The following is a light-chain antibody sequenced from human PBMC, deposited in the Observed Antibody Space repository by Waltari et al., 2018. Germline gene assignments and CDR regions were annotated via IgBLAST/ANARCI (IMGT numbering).Light chain of an antibody. J-gene: IGLJ2*01. CDR3: QAWDPTSHVT. CDR2: EDA. Sequence: SYELTQPPSVSVPPGQTASIPCSGDGLGNKYVSWFQQRPGQSPVLVIYEDAKRPSGVPARISGSNSENMATLTISGTQATDEADYYCQAWDPTSHVTFGGGTKLTVL. V-gene: IGLV3-1*01. CDR1: GLGNKY.